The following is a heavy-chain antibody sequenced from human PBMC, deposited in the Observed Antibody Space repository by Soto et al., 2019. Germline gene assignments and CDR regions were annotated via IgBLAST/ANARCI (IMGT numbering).Heavy chain of an antibody. CDR3: ARTRGAVALDYYYYGMDV. D-gene: IGHD2-15*01. CDR2: IIPIFGTA. V-gene: IGHV1-69*13. Sequence: SVKVSCKASGGTFSSYAISWVRQAPGQGLEWMGGIIPIFGTANYAQKFQGRVTITADESTSTAYMELSSLRSEDTAVYYCARTRGAVALDYYYYGMDVWGQGTTVTVSS. J-gene: IGHJ6*02. CDR1: GGTFSSYA.